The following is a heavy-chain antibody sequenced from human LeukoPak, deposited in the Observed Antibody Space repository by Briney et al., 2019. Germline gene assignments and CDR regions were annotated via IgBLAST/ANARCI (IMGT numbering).Heavy chain of an antibody. V-gene: IGHV4-34*01. Sequence: SETLSLTCAVYGGSFSGYYWSWIRQPPGKGLEWIGEINHSGSTNYNPSLKSRVTISVDTSKNQFSLKLSSVTAADTAVYYCAVKYYDSRGYYGLFDYWGQGTLVTVSS. J-gene: IGHJ4*02. D-gene: IGHD3-22*01. CDR3: AVKYYDSRGYYGLFDY. CDR1: GGSFSGYY. CDR2: INHSGST.